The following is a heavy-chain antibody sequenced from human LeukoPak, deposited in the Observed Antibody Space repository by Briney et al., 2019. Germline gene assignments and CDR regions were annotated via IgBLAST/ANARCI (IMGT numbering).Heavy chain of an antibody. CDR1: GGSISSSSYY. CDR2: IYYSGST. J-gene: IGHJ4*02. CDR3: ASPSVVTQSYYFDY. D-gene: IGHD4-23*01. V-gene: IGHV4-39*07. Sequence: SETLSLTCTVSGGSISSSSYYWGWIRQPPGKGLEWIGSIYYSGSTYYNPSLKSRVTISVDTSKNQFSLKLSSVTAADTAVYYCASPSVVTQSYYFDYWGQGTLVTVSS.